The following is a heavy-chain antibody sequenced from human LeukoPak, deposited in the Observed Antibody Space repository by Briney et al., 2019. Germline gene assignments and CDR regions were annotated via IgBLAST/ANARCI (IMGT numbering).Heavy chain of an antibody. Sequence: AGGSLRLSCAASGFTFSSYAMSWVRQAPGKGLEWVSTISGSGGSTYYADSVKGRFTISRDNSKNTLYLQMNSLRAEDTAVYYFAKEGARGSSTWYVDYWGQGTLVTVSS. J-gene: IGHJ4*02. CDR1: GFTFSSYA. D-gene: IGHD6-13*01. V-gene: IGHV3-23*01. CDR3: AKEGARGSSTWYVDY. CDR2: ISGSGGST.